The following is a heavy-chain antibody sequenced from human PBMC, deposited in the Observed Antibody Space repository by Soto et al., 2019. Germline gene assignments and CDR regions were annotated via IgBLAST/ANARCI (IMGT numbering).Heavy chain of an antibody. J-gene: IGHJ4*02. CDR3: ARDIGFDYVN. Sequence: GGSLRLSCAVSGFNVMSYWMSWVRQAPGKGLEWVASIKDDGSEIYYLQSVRGRFTISRDSAGNALHLAMNYMSADDTGVYFCARDIGFDYVNWGQGTLLTVS. CDR2: IKDDGSEI. CDR1: GFNVMSYW. V-gene: IGHV3-7*01. D-gene: IGHD5-12*01.